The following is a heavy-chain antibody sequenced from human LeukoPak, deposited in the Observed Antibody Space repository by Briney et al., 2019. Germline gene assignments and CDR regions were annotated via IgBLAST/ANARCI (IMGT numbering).Heavy chain of an antibody. D-gene: IGHD6-6*01. Sequence: GASVKVSCKTTGYTFSGYYLHWVRQAPGQGFQWMGRLNPNSGDTNYAQKFQGRVTMTRDTSISTAYMELSRLRSDDTAVYYCARDHGSSWEFDYWGQGTLVTVSS. V-gene: IGHV1-2*06. J-gene: IGHJ4*02. CDR3: ARDHGSSWEFDY. CDR1: GYTFSGYY. CDR2: LNPNSGDT.